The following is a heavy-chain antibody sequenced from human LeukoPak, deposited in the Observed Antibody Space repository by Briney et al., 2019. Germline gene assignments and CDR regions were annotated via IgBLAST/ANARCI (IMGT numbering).Heavy chain of an antibody. D-gene: IGHD3-16*01. Sequence: GGSLRLSCTASGFTFSSYKMHWLRQAPGRGLEWVSYISSSGDAIYYPDSVKGRFTISRDNAKSSLYLQMNSLRAEDTAVYYCAREGGSGCNFDYWGQGTLVTVSS. J-gene: IGHJ4*02. CDR1: GFTFSSYK. V-gene: IGHV3-48*03. CDR2: ISSSGDAI. CDR3: AREGGSGCNFDY.